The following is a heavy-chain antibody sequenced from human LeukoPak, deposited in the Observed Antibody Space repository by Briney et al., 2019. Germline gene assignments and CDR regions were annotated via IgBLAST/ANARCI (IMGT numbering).Heavy chain of an antibody. D-gene: IGHD3-22*01. Sequence: ASVKVSCKASSYIFTSYGITWVRQAPGQGLEWVGWISTYEGTTNYAQKLQGRVTMTTDTSTSTAYMELRSLRSDDTAVYYCARDGGPNLYYYDSSGYNPIDIWGQGTMVTVSS. CDR3: ARDGGPNLYYYDSSGYNPIDI. CDR2: ISTYEGTT. J-gene: IGHJ3*02. CDR1: SYIFTSYG. V-gene: IGHV1-18*01.